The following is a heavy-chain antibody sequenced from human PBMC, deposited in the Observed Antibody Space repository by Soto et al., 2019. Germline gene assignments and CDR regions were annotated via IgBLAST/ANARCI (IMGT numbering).Heavy chain of an antibody. CDR1: GVSLTTSGVG. V-gene: IGHV2-5*02. CDR3: AHRQRTVVVGAPFDL. J-gene: IGHJ4*02. D-gene: IGHD2-15*01. CDR2: IYWDDDK. Sequence: QITLRESGPTLVQPTQTLTLTCTLSGVSLTTSGVGVGWIRQPPGKALEWLALIYWDDDKRFSPSLKSRLAITRDTSKNQVVMTMTDMAPVDIAIYYCAHRQRTVVVGAPFDLWGQGSQVTVSS.